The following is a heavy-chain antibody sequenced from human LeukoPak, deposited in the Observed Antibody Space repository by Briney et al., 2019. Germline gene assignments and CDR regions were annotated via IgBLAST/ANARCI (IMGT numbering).Heavy chain of an antibody. D-gene: IGHD2-21*02. CDR3: ARLIVVVTAVDY. CDR1: GFTFSDYY. V-gene: IGHV3-11*01. CDR2: ISSSGSTI. Sequence: GGSLRLSWAASGFTFSDYYMSWIRQAPGKGLEWVSYISSSGSTIYYADSVKGRFTISRDNAKNSLYLQMNSLRAEDTAVYYCARLIVVVTAVDYWGQGTLVTVSS. J-gene: IGHJ4*02.